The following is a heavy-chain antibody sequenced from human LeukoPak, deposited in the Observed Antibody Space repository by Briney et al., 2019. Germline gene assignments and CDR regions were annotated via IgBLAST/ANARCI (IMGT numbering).Heavy chain of an antibody. Sequence: PSETLSLTCTVSGGSISSGSYYWSWIRQPAGKGLEWIGRIYTSGSTNYNPSLKSRVTISVDTSKNQFSLKLSSVTAADTAVYYCAREESEMATIKAFDYWGQGTLVTVSS. CDR2: IYTSGST. J-gene: IGHJ4*02. D-gene: IGHD5-24*01. CDR3: AREESEMATIKAFDY. CDR1: GGSISSGSYY. V-gene: IGHV4-61*02.